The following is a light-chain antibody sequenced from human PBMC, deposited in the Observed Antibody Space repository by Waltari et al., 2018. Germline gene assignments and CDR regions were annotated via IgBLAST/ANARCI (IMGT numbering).Light chain of an antibody. CDR3: AAWDDSLNGVV. Sequence: QSVLTQPPSASGTPGQRVPISCSGSSSHIGSNTVTWYQQLPGTAPKLLIYSNNQRPSGVPDRFSGSKSGTSASLAISGLQSEDEADYYCAAWDDSLNGVVFGGGTKLTVL. CDR2: SNN. CDR1: SSHIGSNT. V-gene: IGLV1-44*01. J-gene: IGLJ2*01.